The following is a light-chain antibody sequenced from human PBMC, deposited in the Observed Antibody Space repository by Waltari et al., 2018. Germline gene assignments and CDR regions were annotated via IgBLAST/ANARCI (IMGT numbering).Light chain of an antibody. Sequence: SYELTQPPSLSVSPGQTAPITCSGEKLGHKNACRYQQKQGQSPVLIIYEDKWRPSGIPERFSGSNSGDTATLTITGTQAMDEADYYCQTWDSTTALYVFGPGTKVTVL. CDR2: EDK. CDR1: KLGHKN. V-gene: IGLV3-1*01. J-gene: IGLJ1*01. CDR3: QTWDSTTALYV.